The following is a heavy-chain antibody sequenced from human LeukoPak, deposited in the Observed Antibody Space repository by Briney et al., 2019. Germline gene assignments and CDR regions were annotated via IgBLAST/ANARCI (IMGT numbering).Heavy chain of an antibody. CDR2: IRPDASDT. CDR1: GFTIRNNW. Sequence: GGSLRLSCAASGFTIRNNWMNWIRQTPGKGLEWVANIRPDASDTGYVDSVKGRFTISRDNAKNLLYLQMNSLRVDDTAVYYCTSISLGANEDYWGQGTRVTVSS. D-gene: IGHD1-26*01. J-gene: IGHJ4*02. CDR3: TSISLGANEDY. V-gene: IGHV3-7*03.